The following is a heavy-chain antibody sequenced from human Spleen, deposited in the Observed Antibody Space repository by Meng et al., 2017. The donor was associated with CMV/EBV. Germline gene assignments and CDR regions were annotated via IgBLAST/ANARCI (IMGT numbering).Heavy chain of an antibody. D-gene: IGHD3-3*01. V-gene: IGHV1-18*01. Sequence: SVKVSCMASGYTFTSYGISWVRQAPGQGLEWMGRISAYNGNTKYAQKLQGRVTMTTDTSTSTAYMELRSLRSDDTAVYYCARGPAFWSDYYFDYWGQGTLVTVSS. CDR3: ARGPAFWSDYYFDY. CDR1: GYTFTSYG. CDR2: ISAYNGNT. J-gene: IGHJ4*02.